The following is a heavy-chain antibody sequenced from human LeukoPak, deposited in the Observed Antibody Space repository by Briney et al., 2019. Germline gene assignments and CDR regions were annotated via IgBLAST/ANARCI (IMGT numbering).Heavy chain of an antibody. CDR2: IYHSGST. V-gene: IGHV4-38-2*02. Sequence: SETLSLTCTVSGYSISSGYYWGWIRQPPGKGLEWIGSIYHSGSTYYNPSLKSRVTISLDTSKNQFSLKLSSVTAADTAVYYCARTPSVVPAAKRTFDYWGQGTLVTISS. D-gene: IGHD2-2*01. CDR3: ARTPSVVPAAKRTFDY. CDR1: GYSISSGYY. J-gene: IGHJ4*02.